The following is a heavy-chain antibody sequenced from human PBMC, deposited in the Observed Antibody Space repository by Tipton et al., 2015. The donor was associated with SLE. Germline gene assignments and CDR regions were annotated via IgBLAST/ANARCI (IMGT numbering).Heavy chain of an antibody. J-gene: IGHJ3*02. CDR2: IDPSDSYT. CDR3: ARRRDDRAFDI. Sequence: QLVQSGAEVKKPGESLRISCKGSGYSFSNYWISWVRQMPGKGLEWMGKIDPSDSYTNYSPSFQGHVTISADKSISTAYLQWSSLQASDTAMYYCARRRDDRAFDIWGQGTMVTVSS. CDR1: GYSFSNYW. D-gene: IGHD3-22*01. V-gene: IGHV5-10-1*01.